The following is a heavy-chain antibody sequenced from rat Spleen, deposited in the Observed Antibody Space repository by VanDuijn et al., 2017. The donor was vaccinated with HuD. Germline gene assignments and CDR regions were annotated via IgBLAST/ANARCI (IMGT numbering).Heavy chain of an antibody. CDR3: ARYGSFDNWFAY. J-gene: IGHJ3*01. Sequence: EVRLVESGGGLVQPGRSLKLSCAASGFSFSDDNMAWVRQAPKKGLEWVATITSGGSNTYYPDSVKGRFTISRDNAKSTLYLQMDSLRSEDTATYYCARYGSFDNWFAYWGQGTLVTVSS. CDR2: ITSGGSNT. D-gene: IGHD1-12*02. V-gene: IGHV5S10*01. CDR1: GFSFSDDN.